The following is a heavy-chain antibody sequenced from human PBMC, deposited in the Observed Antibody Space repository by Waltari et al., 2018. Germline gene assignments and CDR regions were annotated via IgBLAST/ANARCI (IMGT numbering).Heavy chain of an antibody. D-gene: IGHD2-15*01. Sequence: EVQLVESGGGLVQPGGSLRLSCAASGFTFSSYWMHWVRQAPGKGLVWVSRSNSDGSSTSDADSVKGRFTSSRDNAKNTLYLQMNSLRAEDTAVYYCASGNYYYYYMDVWGKGTTVTVSS. CDR2: SNSDGSST. CDR1: GFTFSSYW. CDR3: ASGNYYYYYMDV. V-gene: IGHV3-74*01. J-gene: IGHJ6*03.